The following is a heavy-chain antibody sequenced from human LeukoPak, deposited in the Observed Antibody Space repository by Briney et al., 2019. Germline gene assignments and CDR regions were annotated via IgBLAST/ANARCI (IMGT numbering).Heavy chain of an antibody. CDR1: GFTFSSYD. D-gene: IGHD3-22*01. CDR2: IGTAGDT. Sequence: GGSLRLSCAASGFTFSSYDMHWVRQATGKGLEWVSAIGTAGDTYYPGSVKGRFTISRENAKNSLYLQMNSLRAGDTAVYYCARGPYYDSSGYYQGALSMDVWGQGTTVTVSS. J-gene: IGHJ6*02. CDR3: ARGPYYDSSGYYQGALSMDV. V-gene: IGHV3-13*01.